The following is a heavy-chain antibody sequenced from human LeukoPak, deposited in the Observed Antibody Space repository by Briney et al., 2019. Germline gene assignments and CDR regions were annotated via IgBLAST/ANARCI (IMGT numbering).Heavy chain of an antibody. Sequence: SQTLSLTCAVSGGSISSGGYSWSWIRQPPGKGLEWIGYIYHSGSTYYNPSLKSRVTISVDTSKNQFSLKLSSVTAADTAVYYCTRDTGYGSSWYQNWFDPWGQGTLVTVSS. V-gene: IGHV4-30-2*01. CDR2: IYHSGST. J-gene: IGHJ5*02. D-gene: IGHD6-13*01. CDR3: TRDTGYGSSWYQNWFDP. CDR1: GGSISSGGYS.